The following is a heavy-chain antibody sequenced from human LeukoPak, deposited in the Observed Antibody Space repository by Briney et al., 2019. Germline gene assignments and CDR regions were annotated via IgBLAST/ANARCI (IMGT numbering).Heavy chain of an antibody. CDR1: GGSISSYY. J-gene: IGHJ4*02. Sequence: SETLSLTCTVSGGSISSYYWSWIRQPPGKGLEWIAYIYYTGSTNYNPSLKSRVTISVDTSKNQFSLKLSSVTAADTAVYYCARGRKKITMVRGDTFDYWGQGTLVTVSS. CDR2: IYYTGST. CDR3: ARGRKKITMVRGDTFDY. V-gene: IGHV4-59*12. D-gene: IGHD3-10*01.